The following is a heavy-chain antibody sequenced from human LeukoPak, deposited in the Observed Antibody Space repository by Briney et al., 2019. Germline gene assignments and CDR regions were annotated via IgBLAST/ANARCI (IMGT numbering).Heavy chain of an antibody. J-gene: IGHJ4*02. CDR1: GYTFRSYA. V-gene: IGHV1-18*04. D-gene: IGHD4-23*01. Sequence: ASVKVSRKASGYTFRSYALTWVRQAPGQGLEWMGWVSPYTGHTEYAQTFQGRVTMTADTSTTTSYLELRSLRSDDTAMYFCARESDYGGKYYYLDSWGQATLVTVSS. CDR2: VSPYTGHT. CDR3: ARESDYGGKYYYLDS.